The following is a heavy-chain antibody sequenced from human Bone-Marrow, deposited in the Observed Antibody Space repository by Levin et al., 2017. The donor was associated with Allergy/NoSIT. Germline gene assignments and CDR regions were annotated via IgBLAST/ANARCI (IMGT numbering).Heavy chain of an antibody. Sequence: GGSLRLSCVASGFALGGFGMHWVRHTAGKGLEWVSFISFDGKKKEYPDSVKGRFTISRDNSRNTLYLQMDRLNSGDTGLYFCARDLSYSYYVPGYWGQGTLVTVSS. CDR3: ARDLSYSYYVPGY. J-gene: IGHJ4*02. D-gene: IGHD4-11*01. V-gene: IGHV3-30*03. CDR1: GFALGGFG. CDR2: ISFDGKKK.